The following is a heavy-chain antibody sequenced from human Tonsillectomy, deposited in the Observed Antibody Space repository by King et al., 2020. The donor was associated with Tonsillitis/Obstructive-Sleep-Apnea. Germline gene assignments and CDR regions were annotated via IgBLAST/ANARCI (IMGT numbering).Heavy chain of an antibody. D-gene: IGHD5-24*01. CDR3: ARARDGRGYYYMDV. Sequence: VQLVESGGGLVKPGGSLRLSCAASGFTFSDYYMSWIRQAPGKGLEWVSYISSSSSYTNYADSVKGRFTISRDNAKTSLYLQMNSLRAEDTAVYYCARARDGRGYYYMDVWGKGTTVTVSS. CDR1: GFTFSDYY. J-gene: IGHJ6*03. V-gene: IGHV3-11*05. CDR2: ISSSSSYT.